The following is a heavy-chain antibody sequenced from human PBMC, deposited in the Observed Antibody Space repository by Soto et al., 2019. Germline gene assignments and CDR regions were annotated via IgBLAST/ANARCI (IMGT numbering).Heavy chain of an antibody. D-gene: IGHD3-10*01. CDR1: GFTFSSYS. CDR2: ISSSSSYI. J-gene: IGHJ4*02. Sequence: EVQLVESGGGLVKPGGSLRLSCAASGFTFSSYSMNWVRQAPGKGLEWVSSISSSSSYIYYAVSVKGRFTISRDNAKNSLYLQMNSLRAEDTAVYYCARVRGSGSYYNGEYWGQGTLVTVSS. CDR3: ARVRGSGSYYNGEY. V-gene: IGHV3-21*01.